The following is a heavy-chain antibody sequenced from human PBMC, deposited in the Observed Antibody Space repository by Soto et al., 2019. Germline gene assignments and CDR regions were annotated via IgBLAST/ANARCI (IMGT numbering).Heavy chain of an antibody. J-gene: IGHJ5*02. V-gene: IGHV3-9*01. Sequence: GGSLSLSCVSYGFTFGDYGMHCVRHAPGKGLEWVSGISWNSGSIGYADSVKGRFTISRDNAKNSLYLQMNSLRAEDTALYFCSKVLTTHTFGPLDPWGQGTLVTVSS. CDR3: SKVLTTHTFGPLDP. CDR2: ISWNSGSI. CDR1: GFTFGDYG. D-gene: IGHD1-1*01.